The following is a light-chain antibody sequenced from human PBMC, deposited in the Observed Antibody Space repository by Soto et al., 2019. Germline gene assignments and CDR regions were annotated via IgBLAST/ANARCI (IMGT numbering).Light chain of an antibody. CDR2: AAS. Sequence: DIQMTQSPSSLSASVGDRVTITCRAHQDISNYLAWYQQKPGKVPELLIYAASTLRTGVQSRFSGSGSGTVFTLTINNLQTEDVATYYCQKYNSAPNTFGRGTRLEIK. CDR1: QDISNY. CDR3: QKYNSAPNT. V-gene: IGKV1-27*01. J-gene: IGKJ2*01.